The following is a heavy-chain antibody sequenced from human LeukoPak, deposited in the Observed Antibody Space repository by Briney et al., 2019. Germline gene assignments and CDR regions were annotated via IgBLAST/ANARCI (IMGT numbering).Heavy chain of an antibody. CDR1: GGTFSSYA. D-gene: IGHD3-9*01. CDR2: IIPIFGTA. V-gene: IGHV1-69*06. CDR3: ARSFKDRLRYFDWLLIDY. J-gene: IGHJ4*02. Sequence: GASVKVSCKASGGTFSSYAISWVRQAPGQGLEWMGGIIPIFGTANYAQKFQGRVTITADKSTSTAYMELSSLRSEDTAVYYCARSFKDRLRYFDWLLIDYWGQGTLVTVSS.